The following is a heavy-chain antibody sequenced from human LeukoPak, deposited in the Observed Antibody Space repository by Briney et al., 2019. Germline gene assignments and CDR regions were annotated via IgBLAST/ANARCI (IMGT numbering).Heavy chain of an antibody. Sequence: SVKVSCKASGGTFSSYAISWVRQAPGQGLEWIGGIIPIFGTANYAQKFQGRVTITADESTSTAYMELSSLRSEDTAVYYCARAAAGNVYNWFDPWGQGTLVTVSS. J-gene: IGHJ5*02. D-gene: IGHD6-13*01. CDR2: IIPIFGTA. V-gene: IGHV1-69*13. CDR3: ARAAAGNVYNWFDP. CDR1: GGTFSSYA.